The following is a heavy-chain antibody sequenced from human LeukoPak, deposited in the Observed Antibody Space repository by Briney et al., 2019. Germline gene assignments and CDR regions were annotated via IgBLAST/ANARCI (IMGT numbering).Heavy chain of an antibody. CDR3: ARALGDP. J-gene: IGHJ5*02. D-gene: IGHD3-16*02. V-gene: IGHV4-34*01. Sequence: SETLSLTCAVYGGSLSGYYWSWIRQPPGKGLEWIGDINHSGYTNYIPSLKSRVTIPVDTSKNIFSLKLSSVTAADTAVYYCARALGDPWGQGTLVTVSS. CDR2: INHSGYT. CDR1: GGSLSGYY.